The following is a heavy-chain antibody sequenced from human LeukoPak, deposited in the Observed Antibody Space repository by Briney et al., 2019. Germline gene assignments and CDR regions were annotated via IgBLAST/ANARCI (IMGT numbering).Heavy chain of an antibody. CDR3: ARRYMATSAEDFDY. CDR1: GFTFSSYW. CDR2: INSDGSTT. Sequence: GGSLRLSCAASGFTFSSYWMHWVRQAPGKGLVWLSRINSDGSTTYYADSVKGRFTISRDNAKNTLYLQMNSLRAEDAAVYYCARRYMATSAEDFDYWGQGTLVTVSS. V-gene: IGHV3-74*01. D-gene: IGHD5-24*01. J-gene: IGHJ4*02.